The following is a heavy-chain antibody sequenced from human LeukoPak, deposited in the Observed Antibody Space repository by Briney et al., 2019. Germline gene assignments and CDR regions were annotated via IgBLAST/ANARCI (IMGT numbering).Heavy chain of an antibody. CDR1: GGSISSSSYY. CDR3: ARQEVDDYGDFGYFDY. V-gene: IGHV4-39*07. CDR2: IYYSGST. J-gene: IGHJ4*02. Sequence: SETLSLTCTVSGGSISSSSYYWGWIRQPPGKGLEWIGSIYYSGSTYYNPSLKSRVTISVGTSKNQFSLKLSSVTAADTAVYYCARQEVDDYGDFGYFDYWGQGTLVTVSS. D-gene: IGHD4-17*01.